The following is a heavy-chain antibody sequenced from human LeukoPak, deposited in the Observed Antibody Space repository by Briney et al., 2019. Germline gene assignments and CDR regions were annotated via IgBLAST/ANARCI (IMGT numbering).Heavy chain of an antibody. Sequence: GGSLRLSCVASGFTFSSYEMQWVRQAPGKGLEWVSYISNSGRTIHYADSAKGRFTISRDNAKSSLFLHMNSLRAEDTAVYYCARGDNSSTWNYSFDYWAQGTLVTLSS. CDR1: GFTFSSYE. J-gene: IGHJ4*02. V-gene: IGHV3-48*03. CDR2: ISNSGRTI. D-gene: IGHD6-13*01. CDR3: ARGDNSSTWNYSFDY.